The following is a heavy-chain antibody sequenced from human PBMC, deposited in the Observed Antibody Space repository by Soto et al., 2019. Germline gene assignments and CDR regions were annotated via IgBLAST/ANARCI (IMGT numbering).Heavy chain of an antibody. Sequence: ASVKVSCKASGYTFTSYGISWVRQAPGQGLEWMGWISAYNGNTNYAQKLQGRVTMTTDTSTSTAYMELRSLRSDDTAVYYCARDRTNWNPAFGFDIWGQGTMVTVSS. J-gene: IGHJ3*02. D-gene: IGHD1-20*01. V-gene: IGHV1-18*01. CDR1: GYTFTSYG. CDR2: ISAYNGNT. CDR3: ARDRTNWNPAFGFDI.